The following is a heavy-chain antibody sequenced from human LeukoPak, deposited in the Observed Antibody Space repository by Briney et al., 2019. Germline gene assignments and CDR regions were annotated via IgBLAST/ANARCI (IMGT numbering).Heavy chain of an antibody. CDR3: ARDSYDSSGNYLDS. J-gene: IGHJ4*02. V-gene: IGHV1-18*01. CDR1: GYTFTSYG. Sequence: ASVKVSCKASGYTFTSYGISWVRQAPGQGLEWMGWISAYNGNTNYAQKLQGRVTMTTDTSTSTAYMELRSLRSEDTAVYYCARDSYDSSGNYLDSWGQGTRVTVSS. D-gene: IGHD3-22*01. CDR2: ISAYNGNT.